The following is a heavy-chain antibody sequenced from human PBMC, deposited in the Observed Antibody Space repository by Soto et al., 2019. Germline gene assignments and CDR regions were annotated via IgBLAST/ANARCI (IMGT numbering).Heavy chain of an antibody. Sequence: QVQLQQWGAGLLKPSETLSLTCAVYGGSFSGYYWSWIRQPPGKGLEWIGEINHSGSTNYNPSLKSRDTISVDTSKNQFSLKLSSVTAADTAVYYCARRYCSGGSCAPMGGFDYWGQGTLVTVSS. V-gene: IGHV4-34*01. CDR3: ARRYCSGGSCAPMGGFDY. CDR2: INHSGST. J-gene: IGHJ4*02. CDR1: GGSFSGYY. D-gene: IGHD2-15*01.